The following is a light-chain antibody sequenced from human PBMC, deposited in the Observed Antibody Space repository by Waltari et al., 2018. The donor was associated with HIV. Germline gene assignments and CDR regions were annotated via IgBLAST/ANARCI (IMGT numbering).Light chain of an antibody. CDR1: QSVSSN. CDR3: QQYNNWLSGGR. V-gene: IGKV3-15*01. CDR2: GAS. J-gene: IGKJ1*01. Sequence: EIVMTQSPATLSVSPGERATLSCRASQSVSSNLAWYQQKPGQAPRLLIYGASTRATGIPARFSGSGSGTEFTLTISSLQSEDFAVYYCQQYNNWLSGGRFGQGTKVEIK.